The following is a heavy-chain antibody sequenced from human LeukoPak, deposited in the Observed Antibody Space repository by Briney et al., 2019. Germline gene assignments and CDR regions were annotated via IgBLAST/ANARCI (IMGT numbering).Heavy chain of an antibody. CDR1: GFTFSTYW. CDR2: IDSDGSTT. V-gene: IGHV3-74*01. Sequence: GGSLRPSCAASGFTFSTYWMHWARHAQGKGLAWVSRIDSDGSTTDYADSVKGRFTISSDNAKNTVYLQMNSLRAEDTAVYYCAGTGCSGGSCYSDYMDVWGKGTTVTVSS. J-gene: IGHJ6*03. D-gene: IGHD2-15*01. CDR3: AGTGCSGGSCYSDYMDV.